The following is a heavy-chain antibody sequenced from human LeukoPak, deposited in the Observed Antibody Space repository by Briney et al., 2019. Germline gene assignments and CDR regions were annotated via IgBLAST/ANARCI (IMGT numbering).Heavy chain of an antibody. D-gene: IGHD5/OR15-5a*01. V-gene: IGHV3-11*06. J-gene: IGHJ5*02. CDR3: ARDLRSGNWFDP. CDR1: GFTFSDYY. CDR2: ISSSSRYT. Sequence: GGCLRLSCAASGFTFSDYYMSWIRQAPGKGVEGGSYISSSSRYTNYADSVKGRFTISRDNAKNSLYLQMNSLRAEDTAVYYCARDLRSGNWFDPWGQGTLVTVSS.